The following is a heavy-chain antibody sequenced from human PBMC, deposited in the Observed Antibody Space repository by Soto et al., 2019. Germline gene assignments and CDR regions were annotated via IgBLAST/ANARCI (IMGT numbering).Heavy chain of an antibody. V-gene: IGHV1-69*01. CDR1: EGTFNSYV. CDR3: ASGASRWYPYFFDS. J-gene: IGHJ4*02. CDR2: IIPYYNTL. D-gene: IGHD6-13*01. Sequence: QAQVVQSGAEVRKPGSSVKLSCKASEGTFNSYVIAWVRQASGQGLEWMGGIIPYYNTLNYAQKFQDRVTITADDSTNTVYMELSSLRSDDTAVYFCASGASRWYPYFFDSWAQGTLVTVSS.